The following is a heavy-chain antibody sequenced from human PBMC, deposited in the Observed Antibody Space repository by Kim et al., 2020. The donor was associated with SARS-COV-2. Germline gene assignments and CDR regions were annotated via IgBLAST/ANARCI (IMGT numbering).Heavy chain of an antibody. J-gene: IGHJ4*02. CDR3: TTGYSSGWYG. Sequence: GGSLRLSCAASGFTFSSAWMTWVRQAAGKGLEWVGRIKSKTDGGTTDFAAPMKGRFTISRDDSKSTLYLQMSSLKTEDTAVYYCTTGYSSGWYGWGQGTLVTVSS. D-gene: IGHD6-19*01. CDR1: GFTFSSAW. V-gene: IGHV3-15*01. CDR2: IKSKTDGGTT.